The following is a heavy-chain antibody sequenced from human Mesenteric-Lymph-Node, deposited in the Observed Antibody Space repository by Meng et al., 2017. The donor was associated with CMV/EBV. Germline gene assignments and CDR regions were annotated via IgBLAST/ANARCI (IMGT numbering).Heavy chain of an antibody. Sequence: GGSLRLSCAASGFTFSSYEMNWVRQGPGKGLMWVSRINSDGSNTRYGDSVQGRFTISRDNAKNMLYLQMNSLRAEDTAVYYCASGYDSNILDYWGQGTLVTVSS. D-gene: IGHD2/OR15-2a*01. J-gene: IGHJ4*02. CDR1: GFTFSSYE. CDR3: ASGYDSNILDY. V-gene: IGHV3-74*01. CDR2: INSDGSNT.